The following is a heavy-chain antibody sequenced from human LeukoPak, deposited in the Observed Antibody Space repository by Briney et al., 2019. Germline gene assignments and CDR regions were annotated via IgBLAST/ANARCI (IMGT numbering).Heavy chain of an antibody. Sequence: GGSLRLSCAASGFTFSSYAMSWVRQAPGKGLEWVSTINGGGVNTHYADSVKGRITISRDNAKNSLYLQMNSLRAEDTAVYYCARRRYNWNAIDYWGQGTLVTVSS. J-gene: IGHJ4*02. CDR1: GFTFSSYA. V-gene: IGHV3-23*01. D-gene: IGHD1-20*01. CDR2: INGGGVNT. CDR3: ARRRYNWNAIDY.